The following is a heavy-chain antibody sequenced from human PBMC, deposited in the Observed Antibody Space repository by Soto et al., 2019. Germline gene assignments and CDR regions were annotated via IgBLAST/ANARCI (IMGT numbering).Heavy chain of an antibody. CDR1: GGSFSGDY. CDR2: INHSGST. V-gene: IGHV4-34*01. Sequence: SGTLSLTCAVYGGSFSGDYWSWIRQPPGKGLEWIGEINHSGSTNYNPSLKSRVTISVDTSKNQFSLKLSSVTAADTAVYYCARIISGGVPAAIPYYYYYYMDVWGKGTTVTVSS. D-gene: IGHD2-2*01. CDR3: ARIISGGVPAAIPYYYYYYMDV. J-gene: IGHJ6*03.